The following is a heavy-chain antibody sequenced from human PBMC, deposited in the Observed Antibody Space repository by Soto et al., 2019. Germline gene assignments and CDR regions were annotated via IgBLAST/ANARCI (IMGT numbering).Heavy chain of an antibody. V-gene: IGHV4-30-4*08. CDR1: GGSISSGDYY. Sequence: PSETLSLTCTVSGGSISSGDYYWSWIRQPPGKGLEWIGYIYYSGSTYYNPSLKSRVSISVDTSKNQFSLKLSSVTAADTAVYYCARVVAGGNGIGGMDVWGQGTTVTVSS. J-gene: IGHJ6*02. D-gene: IGHD2-15*01. CDR3: ARVVAGGNGIGGMDV. CDR2: IYYSGST.